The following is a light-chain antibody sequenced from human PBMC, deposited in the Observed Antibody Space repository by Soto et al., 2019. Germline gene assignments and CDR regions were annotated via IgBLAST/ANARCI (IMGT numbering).Light chain of an antibody. CDR1: SSNIGAGYD. V-gene: IGLV1-40*01. CDR2: GNN. CDR3: QSYDSRLSGWV. J-gene: IGLJ3*02. Sequence: QAVVTQPPSVSGAPGQRVTISCTGSSSNIGAGYDVHWYQQFPGTAPKLLIYGNNNRPSGVPDRVSGAKSGTSASLAITGLQAEDEADYYCQSYDSRLSGWVFGGGTQLTVL.